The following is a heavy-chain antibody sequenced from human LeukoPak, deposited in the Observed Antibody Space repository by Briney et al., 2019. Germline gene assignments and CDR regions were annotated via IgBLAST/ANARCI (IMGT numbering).Heavy chain of an antibody. CDR3: AKDRRALYSIAAAGTFDY. V-gene: IGHV3-30*18. CDR2: ISYDGSNK. D-gene: IGHD6-13*01. J-gene: IGHJ4*02. CDR1: GFTFSSYG. Sequence: GRSLRPSCAASGFTFSSYGMHWVRQAPGKGLGWVAVISYDGSNKYYADSVKGRFTISRDNSKNTLYPQMNSLRAEDTAVYHCAKDRRALYSIAAAGTFDYWGQGTLVTVSS.